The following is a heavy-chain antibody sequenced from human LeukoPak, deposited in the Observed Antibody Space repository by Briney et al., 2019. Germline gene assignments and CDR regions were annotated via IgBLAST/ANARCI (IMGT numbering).Heavy chain of an antibody. CDR1: GFTVSSNY. V-gene: IGHV3-66*01. J-gene: IGHJ4*02. Sequence: PGGSLRLSCAASGFTVSSNYMSWVRQAPGKGLEWVSVIYSGGSTYYADSVKGRFTISRDNAKNTVYLQMNSLRAEDTAVYYCARGIAGAWGFDYWGLGTLVTVSS. D-gene: IGHD6-13*01. CDR2: IYSGGST. CDR3: ARGIAGAWGFDY.